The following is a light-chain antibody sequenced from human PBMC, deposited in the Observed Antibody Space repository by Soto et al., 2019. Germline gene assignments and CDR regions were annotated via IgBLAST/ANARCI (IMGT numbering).Light chain of an antibody. Sequence: QSALTQPASVSGSPGQSITISCTGTSRDVGGYNYVSWYQQPPGTAPKLMIYDVSNRPSGVSDRFSGSKSGNTASLTISGLQADDEADYYCGSFTSSNTWVFGGGTKVTVL. J-gene: IGLJ2*01. CDR2: DVS. CDR1: SRDVGGYNY. CDR3: GSFTSSNTWV. V-gene: IGLV2-14*01.